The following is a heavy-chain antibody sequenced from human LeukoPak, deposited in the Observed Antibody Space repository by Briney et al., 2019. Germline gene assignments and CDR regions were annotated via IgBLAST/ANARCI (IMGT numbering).Heavy chain of an antibody. CDR3: ARVGYQLPDY. J-gene: IGHJ4*02. V-gene: IGHV3-21*04. CDR1: GFTFSSYS. D-gene: IGHD2-2*01. Sequence: GGSLRLSCAASGFTFSSYSMNWVRQAPGKGLEWVSSISSSSSHKYYADSVKGRFTISRDNAKNSLYLQMNSLRAEDTAVYYCARVGYQLPDYWGQGTLVTVSS. CDR2: ISSSSSHK.